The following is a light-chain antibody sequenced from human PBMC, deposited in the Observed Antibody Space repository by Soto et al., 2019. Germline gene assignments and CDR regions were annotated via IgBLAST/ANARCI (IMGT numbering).Light chain of an antibody. V-gene: IGKV3-20*01. J-gene: IGKJ4*01. Sequence: ESVLTQSPGTLSLSPGERATLSCRASQSVSSNYLAWYQQKPGQAPRLLIYGASTRATGIPDRFSGSGSGTDFTLTISSLPPEDFAVYYCQQYNNWPPLTFGGGTKVDIK. CDR2: GAS. CDR1: QSVSSNY. CDR3: QQYNNWPPLT.